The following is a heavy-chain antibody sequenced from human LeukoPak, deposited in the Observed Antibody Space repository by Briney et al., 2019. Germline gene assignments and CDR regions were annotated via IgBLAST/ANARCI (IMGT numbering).Heavy chain of an antibody. CDR1: GGSFSGYY. Sequence: PSETLSLTCAVYGGSFSGYYWSWIRQPPGKGLEWIGEINHSGSTNYNPSLKSRVTISVDTSKNQFSLKLSSVTAADTAVYYCASLGTATVVTGTLTRTNFDYWGQGTLVTVSS. CDR2: INHSGST. D-gene: IGHD4-23*01. J-gene: IGHJ4*02. V-gene: IGHV4-34*01. CDR3: ASLGTATVVTGTLTRTNFDY.